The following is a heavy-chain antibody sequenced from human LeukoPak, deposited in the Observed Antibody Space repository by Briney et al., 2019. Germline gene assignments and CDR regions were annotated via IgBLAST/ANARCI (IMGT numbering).Heavy chain of an antibody. Sequence: ASVKVSCKASGYTFTSYYMHWVRQAPGQGLEWMGIINPSGGSTSYAQKFQGRVTMTRDMSTSTVYMELSSLRSEDTAVYYCARDRSFYDDRWGLFEPWGQGILVTVSS. CDR2: INPSGGST. CDR3: ARDRSFYDDRWGLFEP. CDR1: GYTFTSYY. V-gene: IGHV1-46*01. J-gene: IGHJ5*02. D-gene: IGHD2/OR15-2a*01.